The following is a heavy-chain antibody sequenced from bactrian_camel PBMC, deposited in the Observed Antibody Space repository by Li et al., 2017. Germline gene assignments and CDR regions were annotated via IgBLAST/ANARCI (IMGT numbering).Heavy chain of an antibody. Sequence: HVQLVESGGGSVQTGGSLTLACVLPGAIGSDHCLAWFRQPPWQERVGVAVIATDGRTAYRDSVKGRFTISGDNARNTLYLQMDSLKSEDTALYYCATERRIDYGGRILLEYNYWGQGTQVTVS. D-gene: IGHD5*01. J-gene: IGHJ4*01. CDR3: ATERRIDYGGRILLEYNY. V-gene: IGHV3S53*01. CDR1: GAIGSDHC. CDR2: IATDGRT.